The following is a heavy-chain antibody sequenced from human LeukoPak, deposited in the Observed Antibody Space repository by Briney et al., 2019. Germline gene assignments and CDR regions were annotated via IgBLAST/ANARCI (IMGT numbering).Heavy chain of an antibody. CDR2: IYYSGST. D-gene: IGHD5-12*01. Sequence: SETLSLTCTVSGGSISSGGYYWSWIRQRPGKGLEWIGYIYYSGSTYYNPSLKSRVTISVDTSKNQFSLKLSSVTAADTAVYYCARIALRFRGGSNWFDPWGQGTLVTVSS. J-gene: IGHJ5*02. CDR1: GGSISSGGYY. V-gene: IGHV4-31*03. CDR3: ARIALRFRGGSNWFDP.